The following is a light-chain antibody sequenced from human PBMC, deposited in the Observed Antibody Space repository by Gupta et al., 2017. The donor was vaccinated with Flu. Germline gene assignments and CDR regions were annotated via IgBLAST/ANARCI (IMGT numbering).Light chain of an antibody. CDR1: SSDVGGYNY. J-gene: IGLJ3*02. Sequence: QSALTQPAPVSGSPGQSITISCTGTSSDVGGYNYVSWYQQHPGKAPKLMIYEVSNRPSGVSDRFSGSKSGNTASLTISGLQAEDEADYYCSSSTSSNTYVFGGGTKLTVL. CDR3: SSSTSSNTYV. CDR2: EVS. V-gene: IGLV2-14*01.